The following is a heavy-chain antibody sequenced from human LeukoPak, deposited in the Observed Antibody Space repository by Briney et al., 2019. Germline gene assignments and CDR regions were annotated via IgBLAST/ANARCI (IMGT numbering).Heavy chain of an antibody. CDR2: FYYGGST. CDR1: GGSFSGYY. CDR3: ARAAIVTTLDY. D-gene: IGHD4-11*01. J-gene: IGHJ4*02. V-gene: IGHV4-34*01. Sequence: SETLSLTCAVYGGSFSGYYWSWIRQPPGKGLEWMGSFYYGGSTYDNPSLKSRVTISLDTSKNQFSLKLSSVTAADTAVYYCARAAIVTTLDYWGQGTLVTVSS.